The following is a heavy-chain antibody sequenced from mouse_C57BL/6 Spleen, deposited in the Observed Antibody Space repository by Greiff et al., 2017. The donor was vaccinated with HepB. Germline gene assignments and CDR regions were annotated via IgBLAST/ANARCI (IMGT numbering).Heavy chain of an antibody. Sequence: QVQLQQPGAELVMPGASVKLSCKASGYTFTSYWMHWVKQRPGQGLEWIGEIDPSDSYTNYNQKFKGKSTLTVDKSSSTAYMQLSSLTSEDSAVYYCARRGVYYYGSSDYFDYWGQGTTLTVSS. CDR3: ARRGVYYYGSSDYFDY. CDR1: GYTFTSYW. J-gene: IGHJ2*01. CDR2: IDPSDSYT. V-gene: IGHV1-69*01. D-gene: IGHD1-1*01.